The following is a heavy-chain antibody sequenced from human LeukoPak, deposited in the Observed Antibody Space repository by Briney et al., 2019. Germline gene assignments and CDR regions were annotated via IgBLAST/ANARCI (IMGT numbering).Heavy chain of an antibody. CDR3: ARDNGIVGANADY. Sequence: GGSLRLSCAASGFTVSSNYMSWVRQAPGKGLEWVSVIYSGGSTYYADSVKGRFTISRDNSKNTLYLQMNSLRAEDTAVYYCARDNGIVGANADYWGQGTLVTVSS. D-gene: IGHD1-26*01. J-gene: IGHJ4*02. CDR2: IYSGGST. V-gene: IGHV3-53*01. CDR1: GFTVSSNY.